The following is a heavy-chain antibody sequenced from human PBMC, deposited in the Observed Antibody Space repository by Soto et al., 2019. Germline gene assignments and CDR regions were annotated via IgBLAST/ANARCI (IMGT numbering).Heavy chain of an antibody. CDR3: ASAQGSSKDYYYYYYMDV. CDR2: IWYDGSNK. J-gene: IGHJ6*03. CDR1: GFTFSSYG. Sequence: PGGSLRLSCAASGFTFSSYGMHWVRQAPGKGLEWVAVIWYDGSNKYYADSVKGRFTISRDNSKNTLYLQMNSLRAEDTAVYYCASAQGSSKDYYYYYYMDVWGKGTTVTVSS. V-gene: IGHV3-33*01. D-gene: IGHD2-2*01.